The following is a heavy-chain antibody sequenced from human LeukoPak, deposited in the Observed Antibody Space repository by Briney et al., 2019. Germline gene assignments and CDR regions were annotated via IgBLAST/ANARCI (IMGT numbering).Heavy chain of an antibody. Sequence: SGGSLRLSCAASGFTFSSYWMIWVRHAPGKGLVYVSHMNTDGSTTNYVDSVKGRFTISRDNAKNTLYLQMDSLRAEDTAVYYCGRVNTGSVDYWGQGTLVTVSS. CDR2: MNTDGSTT. J-gene: IGHJ4*02. CDR3: GRVNTGSVDY. CDR1: GFTFSSYW. V-gene: IGHV3-74*01. D-gene: IGHD3-10*01.